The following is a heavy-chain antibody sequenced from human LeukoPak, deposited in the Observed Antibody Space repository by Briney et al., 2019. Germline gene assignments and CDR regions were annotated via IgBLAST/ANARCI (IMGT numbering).Heavy chain of an antibody. CDR1: GGSISSGSYY. V-gene: IGHV4-61*02. CDR3: ARVSIAAAGTGHYYYYMDV. J-gene: IGHJ6*03. Sequence: PSETLSLTCTVSGGSISSGSYYWSWIRQPAGKGLEWIGRIYTSGSTNYNPSLKSRVTISVDTSKNQFSLKLSSVTAADTAVYYCARVSIAAAGTGHYYYYMDVWGKGTTVTISS. D-gene: IGHD6-13*01. CDR2: IYTSGST.